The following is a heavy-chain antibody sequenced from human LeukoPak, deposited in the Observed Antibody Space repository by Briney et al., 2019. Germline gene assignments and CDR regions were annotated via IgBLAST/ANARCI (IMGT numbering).Heavy chain of an antibody. J-gene: IGHJ4*02. CDR2: INQDGSEK. D-gene: IGHD2-2*01. V-gene: IGHV3-7*03. CDR1: GFTFTNYW. Sequence: GGSLRLSCAASGFTFTNYWMTWVRQAPGKGLGWVANINQDGSEKSYVDSVKGRFTISRDNAKNSLYLQMNSLRADDTGVYYCASQPAAADVDYWGQGTLVTVSS. CDR3: ASQPAAADVDY.